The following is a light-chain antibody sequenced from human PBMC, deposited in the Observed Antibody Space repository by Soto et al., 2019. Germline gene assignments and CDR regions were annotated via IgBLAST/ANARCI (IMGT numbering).Light chain of an antibody. V-gene: IGLV2-14*01. CDR1: SSDIGGYND. J-gene: IGLJ1*01. CDR2: EVS. Sequence: QSVLTQSASVSGSPGQSITISCTGTSSDIGGYNDVSWYQQYPGKAPQVVIFEVSYRPYCISSRFAGSKSGNVASLTISGLQAEDEADYYCCSYRSGSSPYYVFGTGTKVTVL. CDR3: CSYRSGSSPYYV.